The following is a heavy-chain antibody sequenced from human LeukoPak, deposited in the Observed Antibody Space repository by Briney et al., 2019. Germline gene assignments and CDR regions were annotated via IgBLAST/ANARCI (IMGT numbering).Heavy chain of an antibody. CDR1: GGSISSNSYY. V-gene: IGHV4-61*05. D-gene: IGHD6-13*01. CDR2: IYYSGST. Sequence: SETLSLTCTVSGGSISSNSYYWSWIRQPPGKGLEWIGYIYYSGSTNYNPSLKSRVTISVDTSKNQFSLNLNSVTAEDTAVYFCARHGIVDSSRKYYFDYWGQGTLVTVSS. CDR3: ARHGIVDSSRKYYFDY. J-gene: IGHJ4*02.